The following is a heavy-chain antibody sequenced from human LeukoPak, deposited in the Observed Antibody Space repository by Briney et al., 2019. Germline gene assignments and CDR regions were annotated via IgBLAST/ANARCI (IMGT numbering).Heavy chain of an antibody. V-gene: IGHV4-59*01. Sequence: PSETLSLTCTVSGDSISSYYWSWIRQPPGKGLEWIGYIYYSGSTNYNPFLKSRATISVDTSKNQFSLKLSSVTAADTAVYYCARAPYYYDSSGYPTAEYFQYWGQGTLVTVSS. D-gene: IGHD3-22*01. J-gene: IGHJ1*01. CDR2: IYYSGST. CDR1: GDSISSYY. CDR3: ARAPYYYDSSGYPTAEYFQY.